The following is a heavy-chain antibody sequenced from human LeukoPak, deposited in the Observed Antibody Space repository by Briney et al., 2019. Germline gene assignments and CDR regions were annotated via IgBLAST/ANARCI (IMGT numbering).Heavy chain of an antibody. CDR2: IIPIFGTA. V-gene: IGHV1-69*13. CDR3: ARQPSVWSGYYPFDY. Sequence: SVKVSCKASGGTFTSYAISWVRQAPGQGLEWMGGIIPIFGTANYAQKFRGRVTITADESTSTAYMELSSLRSGDTAVYYCARQPSVWSGYYPFDYWGQGTLVTVSS. J-gene: IGHJ4*02. D-gene: IGHD3-3*01. CDR1: GGTFTSYA.